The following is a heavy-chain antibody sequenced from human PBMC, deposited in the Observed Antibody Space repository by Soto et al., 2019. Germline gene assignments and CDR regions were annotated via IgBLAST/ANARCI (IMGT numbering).Heavy chain of an antibody. CDR2: VSFRGDI. Sequence: EGSLRLSCTASGFMFSSYTMNWVRQAPGKGLEWVSSVSFRGDIYYADSLEGRFTISRDDAKNSLYLQMNSLRAEDTAVYYCARGCSSASCYYYWGQGTLVTVSS. J-gene: IGHJ4*02. CDR3: ARGCSSASCYYY. V-gene: IGHV3-21*01. D-gene: IGHD2-2*01. CDR1: GFMFSSYT.